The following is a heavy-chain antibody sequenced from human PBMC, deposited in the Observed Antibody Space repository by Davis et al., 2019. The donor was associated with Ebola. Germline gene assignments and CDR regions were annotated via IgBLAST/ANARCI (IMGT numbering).Heavy chain of an antibody. D-gene: IGHD6-19*01. CDR2: ISSRGDYT. J-gene: IGHJ4*02. V-gene: IGHV3-11*06. CDR3: ATTPQYSSGQNKPFDY. CDR1: GFTFRTYW. Sequence: GGSLRLSCAASGFTFRTYWMSWVRQAPGKGLEWISYISSRGDYTNYADSVKGRFAISRDNAKNSLYLQMNSLRAEDTAIYYCATTPQYSSGQNKPFDYWGQGTLVTVSS.